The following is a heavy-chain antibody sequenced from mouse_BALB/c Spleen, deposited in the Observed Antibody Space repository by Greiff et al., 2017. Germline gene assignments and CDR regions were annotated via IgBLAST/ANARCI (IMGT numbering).Heavy chain of an antibody. Sequence: LQQPGSELVRPGASVKLSCKASGYTFTSYWMHWVKQRPGQGLEWIGNIYPGSGSTNYDEKFKSKATLTVDTSSSTAYMQLSSLTSEDAAVYYCTREGGYMITTGFAYGGQGTLVTVSA. D-gene: IGHD2-4*01. CDR1: GYTFTSYW. V-gene: IGHV1S22*01. CDR2: IYPGSGST. CDR3: TREGGYMITTGFAY. J-gene: IGHJ3*01.